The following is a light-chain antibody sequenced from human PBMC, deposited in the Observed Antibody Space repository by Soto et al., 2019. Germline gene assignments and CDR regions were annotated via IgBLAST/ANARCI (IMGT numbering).Light chain of an antibody. CDR3: VSHIGYDLCV. Sequence: QSALTQPASVSGSPGQTITISCTGTSSDVGGHNYVSWYQQHPGKAPKLIIYEVSIRPSGVSNRFSGSKSGNTASLTISGLQAEDDADYYCVSHIGYDLCVFGTGTNVTVL. V-gene: IGLV2-14*01. CDR1: SSDVGGHNY. J-gene: IGLJ1*01. CDR2: EVS.